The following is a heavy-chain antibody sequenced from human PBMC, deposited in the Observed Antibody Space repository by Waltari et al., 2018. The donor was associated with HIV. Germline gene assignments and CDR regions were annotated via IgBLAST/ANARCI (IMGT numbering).Heavy chain of an antibody. CDR3: ARKYSSSWGAPFDY. CDR1: GLTLSSYG. V-gene: IGHV3-33*01. D-gene: IGHD6-13*01. J-gene: IGHJ4*02. Sequence: QVQLVESGGGVVQPGRSLRLSCATSGLTLSSYGMHWVRQAPGKGLEWVTFIWYDGSKKYYADSVKGRFTISRDNSKNTLYLQMNSLRIEDTAVYYCARKYSSSWGAPFDYWGQGTLVTVSS. CDR2: IWYDGSKK.